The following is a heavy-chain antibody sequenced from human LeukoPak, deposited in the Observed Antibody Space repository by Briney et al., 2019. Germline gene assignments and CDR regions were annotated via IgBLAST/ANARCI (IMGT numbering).Heavy chain of an antibody. CDR3: ASGRGYFDWLDR. D-gene: IGHD3-9*01. CDR2: IYHSGST. V-gene: IGHV4-4*02. CDR1: W. Sequence: WIGWVRQMPGKGLEWIGEIYHSGSTNYNPSLKSRVTISVDKSKNQFSLKLSSVTAADTAVYYCASGRGYFDWLDRWGQGTLVTVSS. J-gene: IGHJ5*02.